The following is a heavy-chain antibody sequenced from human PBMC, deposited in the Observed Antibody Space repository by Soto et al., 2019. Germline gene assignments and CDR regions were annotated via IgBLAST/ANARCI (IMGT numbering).Heavy chain of an antibody. J-gene: IGHJ5*02. CDR2: IYPSDSYT. CDR3: ARRMYYYGSGSSGENWFDP. Sequence: GESLKISCKGSGYSFISYWIGWVRQMPGKGLEWMGIIYPSDSYTNYSPSFQGHVTISADKSISTAYLQWSSLKASDTAMYYCARRMYYYGSGSSGENWFDPWGQGTLLTVSS. CDR1: GYSFISYW. V-gene: IGHV5-10-1*01. D-gene: IGHD3-10*01.